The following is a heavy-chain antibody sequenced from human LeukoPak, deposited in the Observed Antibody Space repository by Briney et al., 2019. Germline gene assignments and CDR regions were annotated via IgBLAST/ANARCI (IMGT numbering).Heavy chain of an antibody. Sequence: SETLSLTCTVSGGSISSSSYYWSWIRQPPGKGLEWIGEINHSGSTNYNPSLKSRVTISVDTSKNQFSLKLSSVTAADTAVYYCARLPRAWGQGTLVTVSS. V-gene: IGHV4-39*07. CDR2: INHSGST. J-gene: IGHJ4*02. CDR1: GGSISSSSYY. CDR3: ARLPRA.